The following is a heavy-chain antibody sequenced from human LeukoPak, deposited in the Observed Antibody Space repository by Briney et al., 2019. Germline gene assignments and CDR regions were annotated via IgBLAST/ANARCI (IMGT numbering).Heavy chain of an antibody. CDR3: ARSQYSGSYYSVGY. D-gene: IGHD1-26*01. CDR2: IYTSGST. CDR1: GGSISSGSYY. Sequence: PSETLSLTCTVSGGSISSGSYYWSWIRQPARKGLEWIGRIYTSGSTNYNPSLKSRVTISVDTSKNQFSLKLSSVTAADTAVYYCARSQYSGSYYSVGYWGQGTLVTVSS. V-gene: IGHV4-61*02. J-gene: IGHJ4*02.